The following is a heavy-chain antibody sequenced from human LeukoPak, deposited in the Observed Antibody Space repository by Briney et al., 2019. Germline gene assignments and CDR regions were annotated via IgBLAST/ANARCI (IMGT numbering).Heavy chain of an antibody. D-gene: IGHD1-20*01. Sequence: GGSLRLSCAASGFTFSKYAMTWVRQAPGKGLEWVSAISSSTLKIYYADSVKGRFTISRDNSKNTLYLQMNSVRAEDTAVYYCARVVLANLYNWKLFFDSWGQGTLVTVSS. CDR1: GFTFSKYA. CDR3: ARVVLANLYNWKLFFDS. V-gene: IGHV3-23*01. CDR2: ISSSTLKI. J-gene: IGHJ4*02.